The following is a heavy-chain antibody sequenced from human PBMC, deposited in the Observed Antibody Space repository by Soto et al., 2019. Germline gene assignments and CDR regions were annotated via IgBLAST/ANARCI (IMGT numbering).Heavy chain of an antibody. J-gene: IGHJ6*02. CDR3: ARKSEQLVADYYYYYGMDV. Sequence: SVKVSCKASGGTFSSYAISCVRQAPGQGLEWMGGIIPIFGTANYAQKFQGRVTITADESTSTAYMELSSLRSEDTAVYYCARKSEQLVADYYYYYGMDVWGQGTTVTVSS. D-gene: IGHD6-6*01. CDR2: IIPIFGTA. V-gene: IGHV1-69*13. CDR1: GGTFSSYA.